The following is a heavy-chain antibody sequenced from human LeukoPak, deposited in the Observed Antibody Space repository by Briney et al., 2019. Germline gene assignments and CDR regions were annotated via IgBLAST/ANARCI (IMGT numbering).Heavy chain of an antibody. CDR3: ARAGCSSTSCYLFGSYYMDV. Sequence: GGSLRLSCAASGFTFSSYWMHWVRHAPGKGLVWVSRINSDGSSTSYADSVKGRFTISRDNAKNTLYLQMNSLRADDTAVYYCARAGCSSTSCYLFGSYYMDVWGKGTTVTISS. D-gene: IGHD2-2*01. CDR2: INSDGSST. V-gene: IGHV3-74*01. J-gene: IGHJ6*03. CDR1: GFTFSSYW.